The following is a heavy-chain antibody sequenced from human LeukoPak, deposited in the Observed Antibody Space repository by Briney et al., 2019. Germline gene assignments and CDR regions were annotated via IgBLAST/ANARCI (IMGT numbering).Heavy chain of an antibody. J-gene: IGHJ2*01. CDR2: MNPNSGNT. CDR1: EYTFTSYD. Sequence: GASVKVSCKASEYTFTSYDINWVRQATGQGLEWMGWMNPNSGNTGYAQNFQGRVTMSRNTSISTAYMELSSLRSDDTAVYWCARSNRDSSCNWYFDLWGRGPLVNVSS. V-gene: IGHV1-8*01. D-gene: IGHD1-14*01. CDR3: ARSNRDSSCNWYFDL.